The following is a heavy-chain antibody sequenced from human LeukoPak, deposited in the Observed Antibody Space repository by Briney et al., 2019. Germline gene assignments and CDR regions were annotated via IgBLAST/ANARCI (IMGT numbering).Heavy chain of an antibody. J-gene: IGHJ5*02. D-gene: IGHD5-12*01. CDR2: IIPILGIA. CDR1: GYTFTGYY. Sequence: SVKVSCKASGYTFTGYYMHWVRQAPGQGLEWMGRIIPILGIANYAQKFQGRVTITADKSTSTAYMELSSLRSEDTAVYYCARALRGGIVATPTNWFDPWGQGTLVTVSS. V-gene: IGHV1-69*04. CDR3: ARALRGGIVATPTNWFDP.